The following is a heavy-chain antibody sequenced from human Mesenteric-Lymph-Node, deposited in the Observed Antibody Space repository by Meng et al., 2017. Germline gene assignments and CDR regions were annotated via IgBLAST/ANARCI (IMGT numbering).Heavy chain of an antibody. J-gene: IGHJ5*02. V-gene: IGHV4-4*07. D-gene: IGHD3-10*01. Sequence: QVALQESGPGLVKPSEPLSLPCTVSGGSINGFYWSWIRQSAGRGLEWIGRIYPSESPKYNPSLKSRVLMSVDTSKKQFSLKLTSVTAADTAVYYCARGGYYASGSYHNGWFDPWGQGTLVTVSS. CDR1: GGSINGFY. CDR2: IYPSESP. CDR3: ARGGYYASGSYHNGWFDP.